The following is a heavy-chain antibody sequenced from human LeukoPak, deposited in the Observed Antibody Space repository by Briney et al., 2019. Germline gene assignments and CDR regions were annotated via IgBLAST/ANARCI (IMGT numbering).Heavy chain of an antibody. Sequence: SETLSLTCTVSGGSISSGDYYWSWIRQPPGKGLEWIGHIYYSGSTYYNPSLKSRVTISIDTSKNQFSLLLSSVTAADTAVYYCARRSSGSYHSPLGYWGQGILVTVSS. CDR1: GGSISSGDYY. D-gene: IGHD1-26*01. CDR3: ARRSSGSYHSPLGY. J-gene: IGHJ4*02. CDR2: IYYSGST. V-gene: IGHV4-30-4*08.